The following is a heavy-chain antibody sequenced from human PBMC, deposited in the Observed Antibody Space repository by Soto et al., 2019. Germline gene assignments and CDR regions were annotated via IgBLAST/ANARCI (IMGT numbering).Heavy chain of an antibody. CDR2: ISWNSGSI. V-gene: IGHV3-9*01. D-gene: IGHD1-26*01. J-gene: IGHJ4*02. CDR1: GFTFDDHA. CDR3: AKAMGSIKILPVPSLDYLDY. Sequence: EVQLVESGGGLVQPGRSLRLSCAASGFTFDDHAMHWVRQAPGKGLEWVSGISWNSGSIGYADSVKCRFTISRDNAKNSLYLQMNSLRAEDTALYYCAKAMGSIKILPVPSLDYLDYWGQGTLVTVSS.